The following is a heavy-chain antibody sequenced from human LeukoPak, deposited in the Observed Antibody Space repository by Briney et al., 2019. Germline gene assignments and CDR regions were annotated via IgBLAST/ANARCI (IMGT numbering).Heavy chain of an antibody. CDR1: GGSISSGSYY. Sequence: SETLSLTCTVSGGSISSGSYYWSRIRQPAGKGLEWIGRIYTSGSTNYNPSLKSRVTISVDTSKNQFSLKLSSVTAADTAVYYCARDSYDFWSGLPSYYFDYWGQGTLVTVSS. D-gene: IGHD3-3*01. J-gene: IGHJ4*02. CDR3: ARDSYDFWSGLPSYYFDY. V-gene: IGHV4-61*02. CDR2: IYTSGST.